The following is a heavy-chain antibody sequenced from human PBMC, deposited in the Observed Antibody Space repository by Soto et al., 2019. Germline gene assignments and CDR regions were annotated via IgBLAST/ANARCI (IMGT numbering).Heavy chain of an antibody. CDR1: GYTFTSYD. Sequence: ASVKVSCKASGYTFTSYDINWVRQATGQGLEWMGWMNPNSGNTGYAQKFQGRVTMTRNTSISTAYMELSSLRSEDTAVYYCARAEGYCSSTSCYAQPFDPWGQGTLVTVSP. CDR3: ARAEGYCSSTSCYAQPFDP. D-gene: IGHD2-2*01. J-gene: IGHJ5*02. V-gene: IGHV1-8*01. CDR2: MNPNSGNT.